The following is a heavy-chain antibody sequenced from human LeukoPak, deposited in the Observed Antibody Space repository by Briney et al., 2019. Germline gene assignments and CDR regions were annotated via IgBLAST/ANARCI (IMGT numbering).Heavy chain of an antibody. CDR3: ASTGDSTTYRY. V-gene: IGHV4-61*02. CDR2: IYTSGST. J-gene: IGHJ4*02. CDR1: GGSISSGSYC. Sequence: SETLSLTCTVSGGSISSGSYCWSWIRQPAGKGLEWIGRIYTSGSTNYNPSLKSRVTISVDTSKNQFSLKLSSVTAADTAVYYCASTGDSTTYRYWGQGTLVTVSS. D-gene: IGHD2/OR15-2a*01.